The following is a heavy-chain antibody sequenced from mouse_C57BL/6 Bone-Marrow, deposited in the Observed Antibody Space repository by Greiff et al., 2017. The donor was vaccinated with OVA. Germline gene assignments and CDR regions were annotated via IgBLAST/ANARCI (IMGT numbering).Heavy chain of an antibody. CDR3: ARGAYGNYPY. CDR1: GYSITSGYY. D-gene: IGHD2-1*01. V-gene: IGHV3-6*01. CDR2: ISYDGSN. J-gene: IGHJ2*01. Sequence: EVKLVESGPGLVKPSQSLSLTCSVTGYSITSGYYWNWIRQFPGNKLEWMGYISYDGSNNYNPSLKNRISITRDTSKNQFFLKLNSVTTEDTATYYCARGAYGNYPYWGQGTTLTVSS.